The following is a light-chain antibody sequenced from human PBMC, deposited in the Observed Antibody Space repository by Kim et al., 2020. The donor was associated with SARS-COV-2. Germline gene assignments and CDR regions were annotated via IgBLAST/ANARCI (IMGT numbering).Light chain of an antibody. CDR3: QRYDNSPSLT. CDR1: QDISNY. CDR2: DAS. J-gene: IGKJ4*02. Sequence: GDRVTITCQASQDISNYLNWYQQKPGKAPKLLIYDASNLETGVPSRFTGSGSGTDFTFTISSLQPEDFATYYCQRYDNSPSLTFGGGTKVDIK. V-gene: IGKV1-33*01.